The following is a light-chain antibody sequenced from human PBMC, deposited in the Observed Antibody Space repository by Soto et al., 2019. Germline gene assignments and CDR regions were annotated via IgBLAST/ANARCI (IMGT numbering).Light chain of an antibody. CDR3: QQYYSTPHT. J-gene: IGKJ3*01. CDR2: WAS. Sequence: DIVMTQSPDSLAVSLDERATINCKSSQSVLYSSNNKNYLAWYQQKPGQPPKLLIYWASTRESGVPDRFSGSGSGTDFTLTISSLQAEDVAVYYCQQYYSTPHTFGPGTKVDIK. CDR1: QSVLYSSNNKNY. V-gene: IGKV4-1*01.